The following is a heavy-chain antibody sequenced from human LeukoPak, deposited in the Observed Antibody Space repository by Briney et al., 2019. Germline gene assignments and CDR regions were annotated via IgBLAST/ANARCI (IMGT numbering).Heavy chain of an antibody. V-gene: IGHV4-30-2*01. CDR3: ARRRYDSSGYSTNTFDY. CDR1: GGSINSGGYY. J-gene: IGHJ4*02. Sequence: SQTLSLTCTVSGGSINSGGYYWSWIRQPPGKGLEWIGYIYHSGSTYYNPSLKSRVTISVDRSKNQFSLRLSSVTAADTAVYYCARRRYDSSGYSTNTFDYWGQGTLVTVSS. D-gene: IGHD3-22*01. CDR2: IYHSGST.